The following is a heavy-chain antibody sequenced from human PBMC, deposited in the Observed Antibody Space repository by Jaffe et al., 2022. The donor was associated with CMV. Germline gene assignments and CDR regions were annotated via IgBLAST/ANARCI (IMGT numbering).Heavy chain of an antibody. CDR2: IYPGDSDT. CDR1: GYSFTSYW. D-gene: IGHD2-15*01. V-gene: IGHV5-51*01. CDR3: ARPRGDCSGGSCYSWWFDP. J-gene: IGHJ5*02. Sequence: EVQLVQSGAEVKKPGESLKISCKGSGYSFTSYWIGWVRQMPGKGLEWMGIIYPGDSDTRYSPSFQGQVTISADKSISTAYLQWSSLKASDTAMYYCARPRGDCSGGSCYSWWFDPWGQGTLVTVSS.